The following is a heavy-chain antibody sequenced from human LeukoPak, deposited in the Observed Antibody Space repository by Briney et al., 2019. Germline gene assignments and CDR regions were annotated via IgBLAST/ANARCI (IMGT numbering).Heavy chain of an antibody. CDR1: GGSISSYY. CDR2: IYYSGST. D-gene: IGHD2-2*01. V-gene: IGHV4-59*01. Sequence: SETLSLTCTVSGGSISSYYWSWIRQPPGKGLEWIGYIYYSGSTNYNPSLKSRVTISVDTSKNQFSLKLSSVTAADTAVYYCARAQFQLPVVVNNWFDPWGQGTLVTVSS. J-gene: IGHJ5*02. CDR3: ARAQFQLPVVVNNWFDP.